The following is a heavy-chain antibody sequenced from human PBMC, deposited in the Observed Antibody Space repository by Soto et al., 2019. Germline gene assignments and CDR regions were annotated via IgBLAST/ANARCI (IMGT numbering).Heavy chain of an antibody. CDR2: ISSYNGDT. D-gene: IGHD3-22*01. CDR1: GYTFTRSG. J-gene: IGHJ6*02. CDR3: VRFGYYDSSGSRNYYYYGMNV. Sequence: ASVKVSCKASGYTFTRSGISWVRQAPGQGPEWMGWISSYNGDTNYAQTFQGRVTMTTDTSTNTAYMELRSLRSDDTAMYFCVRFGYYDSSGSRNYYYYGMNVWGQGTTVTVSS. V-gene: IGHV1-18*01.